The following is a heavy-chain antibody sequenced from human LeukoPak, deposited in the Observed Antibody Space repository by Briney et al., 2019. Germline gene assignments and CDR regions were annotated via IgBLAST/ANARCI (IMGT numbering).Heavy chain of an antibody. J-gene: IGHJ5*02. Sequence: GGSLRLSCAASGFTFSSYGMHWVRQAPGKGLEWVAVIWYDGSNKYYADSVKGRFTISRDNSKNTLYLQMNSLRAEDTAVYYCARDKWELLAYNWFGPWGQGTLVTVSS. D-gene: IGHD1-26*01. CDR1: GFTFSSYG. CDR2: IWYDGSNK. V-gene: IGHV3-33*08. CDR3: ARDKWELLAYNWFGP.